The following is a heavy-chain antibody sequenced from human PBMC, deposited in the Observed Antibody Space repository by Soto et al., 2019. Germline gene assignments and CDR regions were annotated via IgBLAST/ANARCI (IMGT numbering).Heavy chain of an antibody. CDR3: AIDSYDSSAYFDY. J-gene: IGHJ4*02. CDR1: GYTFTYRY. CDR2: ITPFNGNT. V-gene: IGHV1-45*02. D-gene: IGHD3-22*01. Sequence: QMQLVQSGAEVKKTGSSVKVSCKASGYTFTYRYLHWVRQAPGQALEWMGWITPFNGNTNYAQKFQDRVTITRDRSMSTAYMELSSLRSEDTAMYYFAIDSYDSSAYFDYWGQGTLVTVSS.